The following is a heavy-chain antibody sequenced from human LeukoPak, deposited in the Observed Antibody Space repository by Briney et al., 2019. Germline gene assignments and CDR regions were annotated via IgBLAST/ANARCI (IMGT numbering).Heavy chain of an antibody. V-gene: IGHV4-39*02. CDR2: VDSSGTS. Sequence: PSETLSLTCTVSGGSISTTNSYWGWIRRPPGKGLEWIGNVDSSGTSHYNPSLRSRVTISVDTSKSHFSLKLTSVTSADTALYYCARLIDYGGFYFYYYMDVWGKGTTVAVSS. CDR1: GGSISTTNSY. J-gene: IGHJ6*03. CDR3: ARLIDYGGFYFYYYMDV. D-gene: IGHD4-17*01.